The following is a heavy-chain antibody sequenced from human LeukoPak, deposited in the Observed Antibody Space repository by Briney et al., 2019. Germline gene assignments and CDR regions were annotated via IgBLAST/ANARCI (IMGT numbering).Heavy chain of an antibody. V-gene: IGHV3-7*04. D-gene: IGHD2-15*01. CDR3: ARSLGYCSGGSCFPFDY. CDR1: GFTFSNYW. CDR2: IRQDGAEK. J-gene: IGHJ4*02. Sequence: GGSLRLSCAASGFTFSNYWMSWVRQAPGKGLEWVANIRQDGAEKYYVGSVMGRFTISRDNAMNSLHLQMNSLRGEDTAVYYCARSLGYCSGGSCFPFDYWGRGDLVTVSS.